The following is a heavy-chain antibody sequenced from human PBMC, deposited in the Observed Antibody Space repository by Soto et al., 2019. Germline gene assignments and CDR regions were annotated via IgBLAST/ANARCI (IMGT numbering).Heavy chain of an antibody. CDR2: ISSSSITL. CDR3: ARVIWSSHRTSDL. Sequence: EVQVVESGGGLVQPGGSLRLSCAASGFTFSSNSMNWVRQAPGKGLEWISYISSSSITLYADSVKGRFTISRDNAKNSLYLQMNSPRDEDTAVYYCARVIWSSHRTSDLWGQGTLVTVSS. CDR1: GFTFSSNS. J-gene: IGHJ5*02. V-gene: IGHV3-48*02. D-gene: IGHD3-3*01.